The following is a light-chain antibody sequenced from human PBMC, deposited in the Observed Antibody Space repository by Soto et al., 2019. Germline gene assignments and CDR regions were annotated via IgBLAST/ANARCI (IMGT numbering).Light chain of an antibody. CDR2: KAS. Sequence: DIQMTQSPSTLSASVGDRVSITCRASQRISSWLAWHQQKPGKAPKVLIYKASNLEIGVPSRFSGSGSGTEFTLTISSLQPDDFATYYCQQYNTYPITFGQGTRLEIK. J-gene: IGKJ5*01. CDR3: QQYNTYPIT. V-gene: IGKV1-5*03. CDR1: QRISSW.